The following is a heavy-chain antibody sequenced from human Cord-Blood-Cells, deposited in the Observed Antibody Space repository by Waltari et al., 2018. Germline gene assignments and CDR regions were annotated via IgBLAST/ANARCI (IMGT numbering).Heavy chain of an antibody. CDR2: ISSSGSTI. CDR3: ARDWSGYFDY. J-gene: IGHJ4*02. V-gene: IGHV3-48*03. D-gene: IGHD3-10*01. Sequence: EVQLVESGGGLVQHGGSLRLPWSASGFPFSSVEMNWVRQAPGKGLEWVSYISSSGSTIYYADSVKGRFTISRDNAKNSLYLQMNSLRAEDTAVYYCARDWSGYFDYWGQGTLVTVSS. CDR1: GFPFSSVE.